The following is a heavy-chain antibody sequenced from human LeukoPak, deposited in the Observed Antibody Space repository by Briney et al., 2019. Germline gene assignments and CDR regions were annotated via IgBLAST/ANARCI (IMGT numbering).Heavy chain of an antibody. V-gene: IGHV3-7*01. Sequence: GGSLRLSCAASGFTSSSYWMSWVRQAPGKGPEWVANIKQDGSEKYYVDSVKGRFTISRDNAKNSLYLQMNSLRAEDTAVYYCARDRGSSGWYEFDYWGQGTLVTVSS. CDR3: ARDRGSSGWYEFDY. J-gene: IGHJ4*02. D-gene: IGHD6-19*01. CDR1: GFTSSSYW. CDR2: IKQDGSEK.